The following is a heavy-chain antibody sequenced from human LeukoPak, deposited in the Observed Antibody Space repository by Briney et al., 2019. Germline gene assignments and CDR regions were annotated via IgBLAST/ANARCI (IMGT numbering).Heavy chain of an antibody. CDR3: AREGPRGNSQFDY. J-gene: IGHJ4*02. CDR1: GFTFSSYG. Sequence: GGSLRLSCAASGFTFSSYGMHWVRQAPGKGLEWVALIWYDGSNKYYTDSVKGRLTISRDNSKNTLYLQMNSLRAEDTAVYYCAREGPRGNSQFDYWGQGTLVTVSS. V-gene: IGHV3-33*01. D-gene: IGHD2/OR15-2a*01. CDR2: IWYDGSNK.